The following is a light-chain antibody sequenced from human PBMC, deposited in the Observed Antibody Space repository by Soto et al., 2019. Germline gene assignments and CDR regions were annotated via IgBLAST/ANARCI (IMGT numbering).Light chain of an antibody. CDR2: DAS. V-gene: IGKV3-11*01. CDR3: QQRSNWPLT. Sequence: EFVLTQSPGTLSLSPGERATLSCRASQTVRNNYLAWYQQKPGQAPRLLIYDASNRATGIPARFSGSGSGTDFTLTISSLEPEDFAVYYCQQRSNWPLTFGPGTKVDIK. J-gene: IGKJ3*01. CDR1: QTVRNNY.